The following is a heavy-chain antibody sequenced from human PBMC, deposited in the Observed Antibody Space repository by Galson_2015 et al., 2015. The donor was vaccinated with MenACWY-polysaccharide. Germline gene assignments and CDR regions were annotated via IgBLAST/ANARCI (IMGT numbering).Heavy chain of an antibody. D-gene: IGHD1-14*01. V-gene: IGHV3-48*01. CDR1: GFTFSDYT. CDR2: ISSGSRII. CDR3: ARARYLDV. Sequence: SLRLSCAASGFTFSDYTLNWVRQAPGKGLEWLSHISSGSRIIYYADSVRGRFTISRDNAKNSLYLQMNSLRAEDTAVYYSARARYLDVWGQGTTVTVSS. J-gene: IGHJ6*02.